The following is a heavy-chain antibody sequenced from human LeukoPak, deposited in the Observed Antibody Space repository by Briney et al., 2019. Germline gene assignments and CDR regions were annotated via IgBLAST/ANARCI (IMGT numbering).Heavy chain of an antibody. Sequence: GGSLRLSCAASGFTFSDYYMSWIRQAPGKGLEWVSYISSSGSTIYYADSVKGRFTISRDNSKNTLYLQMNSLRAEDTAVYYCAKTEWDIVVVPAALFDYWGQGTLVTVSS. V-gene: IGHV3-11*01. J-gene: IGHJ4*02. CDR1: GFTFSDYY. CDR2: ISSSGSTI. CDR3: AKTEWDIVVVPAALFDY. D-gene: IGHD2-2*01.